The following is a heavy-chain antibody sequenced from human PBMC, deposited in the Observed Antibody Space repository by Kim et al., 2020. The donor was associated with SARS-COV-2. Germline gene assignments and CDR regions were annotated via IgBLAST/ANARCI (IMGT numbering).Heavy chain of an antibody. V-gene: IGHV3-11*05. CDR2: ISSSSSYT. Sequence: GGSLRLSCAASGFTFSDYYMSWIRQAPGKGLEWVSYISSSSSYTNYADSVKGRFTISRDNAKNSLYLQMNSLRAEDMAVYYCARVGYDYVWGSYRDYYYYYGMDVWGQGTTVTVSS. CDR1: GFTFSDYY. CDR3: ARVGYDYVWGSYRDYYYYYGMDV. D-gene: IGHD3-16*02. J-gene: IGHJ6*02.